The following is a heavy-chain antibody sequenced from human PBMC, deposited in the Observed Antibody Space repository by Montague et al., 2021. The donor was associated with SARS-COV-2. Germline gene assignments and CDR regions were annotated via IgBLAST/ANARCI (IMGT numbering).Heavy chain of an antibody. D-gene: IGHD5-18*01. V-gene: IGHV6-1*01. CDR3: ARGIRRTWIQLWVRSGFDY. CDR2: TYYRSKWYN. CDR1: GDSVSSNSAT. Sequence: CAISGDSVSSNSATWNWVRQSPSRGLEWLGRTYYRSKWYNDYAVSVRGRVTINPDTPKNQFSLKLSSVTAADTAVYYCARGIRRTWIQLWVRSGFDYWGQGTLVTVSS. J-gene: IGHJ4*02.